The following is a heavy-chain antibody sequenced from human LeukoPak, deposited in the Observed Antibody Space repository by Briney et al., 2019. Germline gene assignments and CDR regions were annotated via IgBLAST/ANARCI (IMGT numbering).Heavy chain of an antibody. Sequence: SVKVSCKASGYTFTGYYMHWVRQAPGQGLEWMGRIIPIFGTANYAQKFQGRVTITTDESTSTAYMELSSLRSEDTAVYYCARGSIAARVSFDYWGQGTLVTVSS. CDR3: ARGSIAARVSFDY. V-gene: IGHV1-69*05. CDR1: GYTFTGYY. J-gene: IGHJ4*02. CDR2: IIPIFGTA. D-gene: IGHD6-6*01.